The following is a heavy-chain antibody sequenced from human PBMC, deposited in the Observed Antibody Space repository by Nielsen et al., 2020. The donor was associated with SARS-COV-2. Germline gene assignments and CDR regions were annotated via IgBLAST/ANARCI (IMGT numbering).Heavy chain of an antibody. V-gene: IGHV3-9*01. CDR3: ASPGLLI. J-gene: IGHJ3*02. D-gene: IGHD2-21*01. CDR1: GFTFSSYG. Sequence: SLKISCAASGFTFSSYGMHWVRQAPGKDLEWVSGISWNSGSIGYADSVKGRFTISRDNAKNSLYLQMNSLRAEDTAVYYCASPGLLIWGQGTMVTVSS. CDR2: ISWNSGSI.